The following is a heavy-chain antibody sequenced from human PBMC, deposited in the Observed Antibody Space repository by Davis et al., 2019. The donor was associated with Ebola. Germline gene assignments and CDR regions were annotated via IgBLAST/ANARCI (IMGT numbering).Heavy chain of an antibody. CDR2: INHSGDSI. CDR1: GFTFSDYY. CDR3: ARNSAPPDY. D-gene: IGHD6-6*01. J-gene: IGHJ4*02. V-gene: IGHV3-11*01. Sequence: GESPKIPCAASGFTFSDYYMSWVRQAPGKGLEWISCINHSGDSIFYADFVKGRFTMSRDNAKNFLYLQLSSLRADDTAMYYCARNSAPPDYWGQGALVTVSS.